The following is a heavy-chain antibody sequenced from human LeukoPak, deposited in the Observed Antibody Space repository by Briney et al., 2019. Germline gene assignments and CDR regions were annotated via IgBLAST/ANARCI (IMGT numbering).Heavy chain of an antibody. V-gene: IGHV4-34*01. Sequence: SETLSLTCAVYGGSFSGYYWSWIRQPPGKGLEWIGSIYYSGSTNYNPSLKSRVTISVDTSKNQFSLKLSSVTAADTAVYYCARAVGSIWGQGTMVTVSS. CDR1: GGSFSGYY. CDR3: ARAVGSI. CDR2: IYYSGST. J-gene: IGHJ3*02. D-gene: IGHD3-10*01.